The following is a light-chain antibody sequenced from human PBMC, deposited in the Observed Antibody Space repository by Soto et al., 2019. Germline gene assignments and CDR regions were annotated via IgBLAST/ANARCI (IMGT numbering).Light chain of an antibody. CDR3: SSYTSSSTLHV. CDR2: DVS. V-gene: IGLV2-14*01. CDR1: SSDVGGYNY. Sequence: QSALTQPASVSGSPGQSITISCTGTSSDVGGYNYVSWYQQHPGKAPKLMIYDVSNRPSGVSNRLSGSKSGNTASLTISGLQAEDEADDYCSSYTSSSTLHVFGTGTKVTVL. J-gene: IGLJ1*01.